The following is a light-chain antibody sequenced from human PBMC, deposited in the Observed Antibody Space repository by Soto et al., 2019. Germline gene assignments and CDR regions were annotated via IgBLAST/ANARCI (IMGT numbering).Light chain of an antibody. J-gene: IGLJ2*01. Sequence: QSVLTQPASVSGSPGQSITISCTGTSSDIGGYKYVSWYQHHPGRAPKFIIYEVNNRPSGVSNRFSGSKSGNTASLTIAGLQTEDEADYYCLSYTRNTTLVFGGGTKLTVL. CDR1: SSDIGGYKY. CDR3: LSYTRNTTLV. CDR2: EVN. V-gene: IGLV2-14*01.